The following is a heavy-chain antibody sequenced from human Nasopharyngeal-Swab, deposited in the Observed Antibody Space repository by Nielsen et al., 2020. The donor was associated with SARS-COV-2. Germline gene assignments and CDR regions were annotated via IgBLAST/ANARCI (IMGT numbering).Heavy chain of an antibody. V-gene: IGHV3-23*03. D-gene: IGHD6-13*01. Sequence: GGSLRLSCAASGFSFSSYAMSWVRQAPGKGLEWVSVIFGGDFSPFYADYVKGRFTISRDDSRSTLFLQVNNLRAEDTAIYYCATGYTSNWRAFDVWGQGTLVTVSS. CDR2: IFGGDFSP. CDR3: ATGYTSNWRAFDV. CDR1: GFSFSSYA. J-gene: IGHJ3*01.